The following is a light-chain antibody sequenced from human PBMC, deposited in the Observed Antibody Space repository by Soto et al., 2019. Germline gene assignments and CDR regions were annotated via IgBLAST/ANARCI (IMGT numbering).Light chain of an antibody. CDR2: DVS. J-gene: IGLJ1*01. CDR3: SSFTTSSTYV. V-gene: IGLV2-18*02. CDR1: SSDVGSYNR. Sequence: QSVLTQPPSVSGSPGQSVANSCTGTSSDVGSYNRVSWYQQPPGTAPKLMIYDVSSRPSEVPDRFSGSKSGNTASLTISGLQAEDEADYYCSSFTTSSTYVFGTGTKLTVL.